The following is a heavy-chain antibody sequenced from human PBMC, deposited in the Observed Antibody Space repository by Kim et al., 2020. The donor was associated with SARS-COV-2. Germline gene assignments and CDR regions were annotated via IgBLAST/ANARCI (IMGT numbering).Heavy chain of an antibody. CDR3: ARGYYEILTGYSGGRFDP. D-gene: IGHD3-9*01. CDR1: GGSISSYY. CDR2: IYYSGST. V-gene: IGHV4-59*01. Sequence: SETLSLTCTVSGGSISSYYWSWIRKPSGKGLEWIGYIYYSGSTNYNPSLKSRVTISVDTSKNQFSLTLSSVTAADTAVYYCARGYYEILTGYSGGRFDPWGQGTLVTVSS. J-gene: IGHJ5*02.